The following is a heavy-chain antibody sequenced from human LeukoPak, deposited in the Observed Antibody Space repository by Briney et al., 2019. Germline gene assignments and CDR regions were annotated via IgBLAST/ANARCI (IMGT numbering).Heavy chain of an antibody. CDR1: GDSISRGRYY. Sequence: SETLSLTCTVSGDSISRGRYYWRWVRQPAGKELEWIGRIYASGKTDYNPYTPSLKSRVAMSLDTSKNQVSLYLTSVTAADTAVYFCARSFSEKFYFESWGQGTLVTVSS. D-gene: IGHD1-26*01. CDR2: IYASGKT. CDR3: ARSFSEKFYFES. J-gene: IGHJ4*02. V-gene: IGHV4-61*02.